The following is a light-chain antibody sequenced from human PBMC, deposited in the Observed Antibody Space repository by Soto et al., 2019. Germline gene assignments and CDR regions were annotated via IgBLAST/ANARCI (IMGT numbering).Light chain of an antibody. CDR3: QSYDSSLSGSNWV. CDR1: SSNIGAGFD. J-gene: IGLJ3*02. V-gene: IGLV1-40*01. CDR2: GNI. Sequence: QSALTQPPSVSGAPGQRVTISCTGSSSNIGAGFDVHWYQQLPGTAPKLLIYGNINRPSGVPDRFSGSKSGTSASLAITGLQAEDEADYYCQSYDSSLSGSNWVFGGGTQLTVL.